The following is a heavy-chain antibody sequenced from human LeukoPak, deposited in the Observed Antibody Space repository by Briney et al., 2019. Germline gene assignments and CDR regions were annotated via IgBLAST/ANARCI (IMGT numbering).Heavy chain of an antibody. V-gene: IGHV1-18*01. D-gene: IGHD2-2*01. CDR1: GYTFTSYG. CDR3: ARDLQVSSSYNWFDP. J-gene: IGHJ5*02. CDR2: ISAYNGNT. Sequence: GASVKVSCKASGYTFTSYGISWVRQAPGQGLEWMGWISAYNGNTNYAQKLQGRVTMTTDTPTSTAYMELRSLRSDDTAVYYCARDLQVSSSYNWFDPWGQGTLVTVSS.